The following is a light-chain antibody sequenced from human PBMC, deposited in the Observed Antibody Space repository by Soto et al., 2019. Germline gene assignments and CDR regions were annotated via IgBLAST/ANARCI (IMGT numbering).Light chain of an antibody. Sequence: EMALTQSPGTLSLSPGERATLSCRAGQSVSSSYLAWYQQKPGQAPRLVLYGASSRATGIQDRFSGSGSAKDFTLNIIRLEPEDFAVYYCQQYGSSPLYTFGQGNKLEIK. CDR3: QQYGSSPLYT. J-gene: IGKJ2*01. CDR2: GAS. V-gene: IGKV3-20*01. CDR1: QSVSSSY.